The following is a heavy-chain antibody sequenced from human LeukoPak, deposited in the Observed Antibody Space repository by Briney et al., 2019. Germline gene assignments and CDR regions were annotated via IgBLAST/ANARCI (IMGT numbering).Heavy chain of an antibody. Sequence: GGSLRLSCAASGFTFSNAWMSWVRRAPGKGLEWVGRIKSKTDGATAHYAAPVKGRFTISRDDSRNTLFLQMNSLKTEDTAVYYCTRENRHSSGWYGAFDIWGQGTMVTVSS. D-gene: IGHD6-19*01. V-gene: IGHV3-15*01. CDR3: TRENRHSSGWYGAFDI. CDR1: GFTFSNAW. J-gene: IGHJ3*02. CDR2: IKSKTDGATA.